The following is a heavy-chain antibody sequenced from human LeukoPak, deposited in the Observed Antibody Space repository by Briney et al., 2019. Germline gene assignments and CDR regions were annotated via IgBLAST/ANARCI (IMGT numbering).Heavy chain of an antibody. Sequence: GGSLRLSCAASGFRFSSHWMSWVRQTPGKGLEWVANIKQDGSEKYYVGSVKGRFTISRDNAKNSLYLQMNGLRAEDTAVYYCVTDPTIPSGDTYYSGQGTLVTVSS. D-gene: IGHD2-21*01. CDR2: IKQDGSEK. V-gene: IGHV3-7*01. CDR1: GFRFSSHW. CDR3: VTDPTIPSGDTYY. J-gene: IGHJ4*02.